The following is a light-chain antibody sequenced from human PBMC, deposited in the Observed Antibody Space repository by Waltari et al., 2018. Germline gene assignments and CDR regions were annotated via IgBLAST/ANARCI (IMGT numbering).Light chain of an antibody. CDR2: AAS. V-gene: IGKV1-9*01. Sequence: IQLTQSPSSLSASVGDRVTLTCRASQGISSYLAWYQQKPGKAPKLLIYAASTLQSGVPSRFSGSGSGTDFTLTISSLQPEDFATYYCQQFNSYPFTFGPGTKVDIK. J-gene: IGKJ3*01. CDR3: QQFNSYPFT. CDR1: QGISSY.